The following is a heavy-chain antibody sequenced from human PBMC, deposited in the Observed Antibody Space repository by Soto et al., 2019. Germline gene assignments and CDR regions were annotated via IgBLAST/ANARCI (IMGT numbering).Heavy chain of an antibody. J-gene: IGHJ4*02. D-gene: IGHD3-16*02. CDR3: ARDPNYVWGSYRYTDY. V-gene: IGHV3-7*01. CDR2: IKQGGSEK. Sequence: EVQLVESGGGLVQPGGSLRLSCAASGFTFSSYWMSWVRQAPGKGLEWVANIKQGGSEKYYVDSVKGRFTISRDNAKNSLYLQMNSLRAEDTAVYYCARDPNYVWGSYRYTDYWGQGTLVTVSS. CDR1: GFTFSSYW.